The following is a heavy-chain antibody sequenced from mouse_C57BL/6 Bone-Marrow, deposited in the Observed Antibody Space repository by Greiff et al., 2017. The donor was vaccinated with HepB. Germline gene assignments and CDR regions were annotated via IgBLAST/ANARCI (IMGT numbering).Heavy chain of an antibody. V-gene: IGHV5-12*01. CDR1: GFTFSDYY. J-gene: IGHJ4*01. D-gene: IGHD1-1*01. CDR2: ISNGGGST. Sequence: EVMLVESGGGLVQPGGSLKLSCAASGFTFSDYYMYWVRQTPEKRLEWVAYISNGGGSTYYPDTVKGRITIARDNAKNTPYLQLSRLKSEDTAVYYCASPDYCGSSYAIDYWGQGTSVTVSS. CDR3: ASPDYCGSSYAIDY.